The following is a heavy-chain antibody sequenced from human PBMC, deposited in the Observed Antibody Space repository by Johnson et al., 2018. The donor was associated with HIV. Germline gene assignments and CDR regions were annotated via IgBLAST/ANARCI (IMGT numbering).Heavy chain of an antibody. CDR1: GFTFSNYA. J-gene: IGHJ3*02. CDR2: IRYDGSTQ. D-gene: IGHD3-22*01. CDR3: ARDAGGGRIVVDYDAFDI. V-gene: IGHV3-33*01. Sequence: QVQLVESGGGVVQPGRSLRLSCATSGFTFSNYAMHWVRQAPGKGLEWVAYIRYDGSTQSYADSVKGRFSISRDNSKNTLYLQVNSLRAEDTAVYYCARDAGGGRIVVDYDAFDIWGQGTMVTVSS.